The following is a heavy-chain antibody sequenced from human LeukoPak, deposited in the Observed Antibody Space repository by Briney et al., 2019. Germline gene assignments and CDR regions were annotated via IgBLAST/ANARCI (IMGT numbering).Heavy chain of an antibody. V-gene: IGHV4-30-2*01. CDR2: YYHSGST. J-gene: IGHJ5*01. CDR3: ARDSGYCSSTSCYNWFHP. D-gene: IGHD2-2*03. CDR1: GGSISSGGDL. Sequence: SDPLTLLCAVSGGSISSGGDLGRSVRRPRGKVLEWIGYYYHSGSTYYNPSLKSRVTISVDRSKNQFSLKLSSVTAADTAVYYCARDSGYCSSTSCYNWFHPRGQGTLVTVSS.